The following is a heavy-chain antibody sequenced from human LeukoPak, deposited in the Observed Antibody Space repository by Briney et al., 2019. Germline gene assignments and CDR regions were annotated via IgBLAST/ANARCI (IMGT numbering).Heavy chain of an antibody. CDR2: IYYSGST. D-gene: IGHD6-13*01. V-gene: IGHV4-31*03. Sequence: SETLSLTCTVSGGSISSGGYYWSWIRQHPGKGLEWIGYIYYSGSTYYNPSLKSRVTISVDTSKNQFSLKLSSVTAADTAVYYCARVPVAAAGTRLAFDIWGQGTMVTASS. J-gene: IGHJ3*02. CDR3: ARVPVAAAGTRLAFDI. CDR1: GGSISSGGYY.